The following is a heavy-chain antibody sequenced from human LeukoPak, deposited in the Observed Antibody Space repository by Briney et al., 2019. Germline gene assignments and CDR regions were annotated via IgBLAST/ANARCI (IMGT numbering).Heavy chain of an antibody. Sequence: GGSLRLSCAASGFTFSSYAMHWVRQAPGKGLEWVAVISYDGSNKYYADSVKGRFTISRDNSKNTLYLQMNSLRAEDTAVYYCARGVGVLWFGDMGGWFDPWGQGTLVTVSS. D-gene: IGHD3-10*01. V-gene: IGHV3-30-3*01. CDR1: GFTFSSYA. J-gene: IGHJ5*02. CDR2: ISYDGSNK. CDR3: ARGVGVLWFGDMGGWFDP.